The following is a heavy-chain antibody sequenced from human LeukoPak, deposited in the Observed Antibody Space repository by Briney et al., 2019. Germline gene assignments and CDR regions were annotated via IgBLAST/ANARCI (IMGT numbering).Heavy chain of an antibody. V-gene: IGHV3-7*01. CDR3: ARRGHYDSSGYDY. CDR2: IKQDGSEK. D-gene: IGHD3-22*01. CDR1: GFSFSSYW. J-gene: IGHJ4*02. Sequence: GGSLRLSCAASGFSFSSYWMSWVRQAPGKGLEWVANIKQDGSEKYYVDSVKGRFTISRDNAKNSLYLQMNSLRAEDTAVYYCARRGHYDSSGYDYWGQGTLVTVSS.